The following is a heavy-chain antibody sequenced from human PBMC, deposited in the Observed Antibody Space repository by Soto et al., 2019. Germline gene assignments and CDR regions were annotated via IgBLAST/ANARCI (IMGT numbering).Heavy chain of an antibody. CDR2: IYHSGST. Sequence: QLQLQESGSGLVKPSQTLSLTCAVSGGSISSGGYSWSWIRQPPGKGLEWIGYIYHSGSTYYNPSLKSRVPXXVXGSKNQFSLKLSSVTAADTAVYYCARRMTTVTPIDYWGQGTLVTVSS. CDR3: ARRMTTVTPIDY. J-gene: IGHJ4*02. V-gene: IGHV4-30-2*01. CDR1: GGSISSGGYS. D-gene: IGHD4-4*01.